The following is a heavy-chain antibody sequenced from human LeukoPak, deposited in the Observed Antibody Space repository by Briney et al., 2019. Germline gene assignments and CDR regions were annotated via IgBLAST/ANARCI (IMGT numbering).Heavy chain of an antibody. J-gene: IGHJ4*02. CDR2: IKQDGSEK. Sequence: PGGSLRLSCAASGFTFSSYWMSWVRQAPGKGLEWVANIKQDGSEKYYVDSVKGRFTISRDNAKNSLYLQMNSLRAEDTAVYYCAKGRSPKYFDWLTYYFDYWGQGTLVTVSS. CDR3: AKGRSPKYFDWLTYYFDY. CDR1: GFTFSSYW. V-gene: IGHV3-7*01. D-gene: IGHD3-9*01.